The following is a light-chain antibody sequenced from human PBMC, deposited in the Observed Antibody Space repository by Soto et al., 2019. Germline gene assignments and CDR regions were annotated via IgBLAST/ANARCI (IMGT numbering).Light chain of an antibody. V-gene: IGKV1-5*03. J-gene: IGKJ4*01. CDR2: KAS. CDR3: QQYNSYSLT. Sequence: DIQMTQSPSTLSASVGDRVTITCRASQSISSWLAWYQQKPGKAPKFLIYKASNLEVGVPSRFSGSGSGTEFTLTISSLQPDDFATYYCQQYNSYSLTSAGGTKVDI. CDR1: QSISSW.